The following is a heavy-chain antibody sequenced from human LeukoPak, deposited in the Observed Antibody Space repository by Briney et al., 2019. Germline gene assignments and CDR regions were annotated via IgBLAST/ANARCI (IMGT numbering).Heavy chain of an antibody. CDR3: AKDRRFRAYYFDY. CDR1: GFTFSNYI. D-gene: IGHD3-10*01. Sequence: GGSLRLSCAASGFTFSNYIMSWVRQAPGKGLEWVSTITVSAVSTYYADSVKGRFTISRDDPKNTLYLQMNSLRAEDSAVYYCAKDRRFRAYYFDYWGQGALVTVSS. J-gene: IGHJ4*02. V-gene: IGHV3-23*01. CDR2: ITVSAVST.